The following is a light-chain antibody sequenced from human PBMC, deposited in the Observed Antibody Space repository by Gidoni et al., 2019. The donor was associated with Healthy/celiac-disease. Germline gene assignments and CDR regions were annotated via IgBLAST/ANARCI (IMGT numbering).Light chain of an antibody. V-gene: IGKV3-15*01. J-gene: IGKJ1*01. CDR2: GAS. CDR3: QQYNNWPPWT. CDR1: QSVSSN. Sequence: DIVMTQSPATLSLSPGERATVSCRASQSVSSNLAWYQQKPGQAPRLLIYGASTRATGIPARFSGSGSGTEFTLTISSLQSEDFAVYYCQQYNNWPPWTFGQGTKVEIK.